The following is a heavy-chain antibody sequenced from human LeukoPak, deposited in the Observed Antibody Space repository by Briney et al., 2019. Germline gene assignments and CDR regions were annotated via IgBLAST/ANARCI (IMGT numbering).Heavy chain of an antibody. V-gene: IGHV3-33*01. J-gene: IGHJ4*02. D-gene: IGHD3-10*01. CDR3: ARDGLTMVRGQTFLDY. CDR1: GFTFSSHG. Sequence: GRSLRLSCAASGFTFSSHGIHWVRQAPGKGLEWVAIIWYDGSNKYYADSVKGRFSISRDNSKNTLYLQMNSLRAEDTAVYYCARDGLTMVRGQTFLDYWGQGTLVTVSS. CDR2: IWYDGSNK.